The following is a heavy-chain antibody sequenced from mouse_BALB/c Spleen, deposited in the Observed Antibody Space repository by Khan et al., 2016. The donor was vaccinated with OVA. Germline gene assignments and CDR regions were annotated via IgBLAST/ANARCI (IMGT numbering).Heavy chain of an antibody. CDR2: INPHIGET. J-gene: IGHJ2*01. Sequence: VQLKQSGPELVKPGASVKISCKASGYSFTGYFMNWVMQSHGKSLEWIGRINPHIGETLYTQKFKGKATLTVDESSRTVHMEIRSLASEDSAVYYCARKNGSDFDYWGQGTTRTVSS. CDR3: ARKNGSDFDY. V-gene: IGHV1-20*02. CDR1: GYSFTGYF. D-gene: IGHD1-1*01.